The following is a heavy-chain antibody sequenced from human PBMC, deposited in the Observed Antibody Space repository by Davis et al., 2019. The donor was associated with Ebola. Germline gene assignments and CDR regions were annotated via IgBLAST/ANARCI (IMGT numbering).Heavy chain of an antibody. CDR2: INAGNGNT. CDR3: ARGVVVDPFDY. V-gene: IGHV1-3*01. D-gene: IGHD2-15*01. CDR1: GYTFTSYA. Sequence: ASVQVSCNASGYTFTSYAMHWVRQAPGQRLEWMGWINAGNGNTKYSQKFQGRVTITRDTSASTAYMELSSLRSEDTAVYYCARGVVVDPFDYWGQGTLVTVSS. J-gene: IGHJ4*02.